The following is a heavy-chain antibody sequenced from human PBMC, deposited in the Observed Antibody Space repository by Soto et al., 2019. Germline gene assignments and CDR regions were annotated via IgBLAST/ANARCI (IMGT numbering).Heavy chain of an antibody. CDR2: MNAKSGDT. V-gene: IGHV1-8*01. J-gene: IGHJ6*02. D-gene: IGHD3-16*01. CDR1: GYTFSDFD. CDR3: ARGNPFNYAGFDV. Sequence: VKVSCKASGYTFSDFDINWLRQAAGQGREWMGWMNAKSGDTFSAQRLQGKFNMTWDTSLSTAYMEVGSLTSDDAAIYYCARGNPFNYAGFDVWGQGTTVTVSS.